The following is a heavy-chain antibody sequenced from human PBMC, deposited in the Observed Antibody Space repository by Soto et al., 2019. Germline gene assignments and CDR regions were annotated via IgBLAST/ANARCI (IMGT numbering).Heavy chain of an antibody. J-gene: IGHJ5*02. Sequence: XGSLKISCKGSGYSFTSYWIGWVRQMPGKGLEWMGIIYPGDSDTRYSPSFQGQVTISADKSISTAYLQWSSLKASDTAMYYCAREYSSSSDWFDPWGQGTLVTGSS. CDR3: AREYSSSSDWFDP. V-gene: IGHV5-51*01. CDR2: IYPGDSDT. CDR1: GYSFTSYW. D-gene: IGHD6-6*01.